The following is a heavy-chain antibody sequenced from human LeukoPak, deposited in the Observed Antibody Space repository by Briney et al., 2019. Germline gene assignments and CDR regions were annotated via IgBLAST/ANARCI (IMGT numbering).Heavy chain of an antibody. D-gene: IGHD3-10*01. V-gene: IGHV1-18*01. Sequence: ASVKVSCKASGYTFTSYGISWVRQAPGQGLEWMGWISAYNGNTNYAQKLQGRVTMTTDTSTSTAYMELRSLRSDDTAVYYCARDQFLWFGEFTPEVPYGMDVWGRGTTVTVSS. J-gene: IGHJ6*02. CDR3: ARDQFLWFGEFTPEVPYGMDV. CDR1: GYTFTSYG. CDR2: ISAYNGNT.